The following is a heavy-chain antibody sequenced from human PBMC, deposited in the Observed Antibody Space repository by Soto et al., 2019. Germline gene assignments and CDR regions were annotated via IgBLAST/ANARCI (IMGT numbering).Heavy chain of an antibody. J-gene: IGHJ4*02. CDR3: ARDVSSDTTGFRGYDL. Sequence: QLHLVQSGTEVKKAGSSVKVSCKASGGTVSSYAITWVRQAPGKGLEWMGVFIPIFVSAHYAQKFQGRLTITADESTSTAYMELSGLTSEDTAIYYCARDVSSDTTGFRGYDLWGQGTQVTVSS. CDR1: GGTVSSYA. CDR2: FIPIFVSA. D-gene: IGHD3-10*01. V-gene: IGHV1-69*01.